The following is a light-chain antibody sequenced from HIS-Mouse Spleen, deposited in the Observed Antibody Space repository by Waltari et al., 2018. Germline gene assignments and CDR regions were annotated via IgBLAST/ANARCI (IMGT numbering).Light chain of an antibody. CDR1: ALPKNY. Sequence: SYELTQPPSVSVSPGQTARTPCSGDALPKNYSYWYQQKSGQAPVLVIYEDSKRPSGIPERFSGSSSGTMATLTISGAQVEDEADYYCYSTDSSGNHRVFGGGTKLTVL. V-gene: IGLV3-10*01. CDR3: YSTDSSGNHRV. CDR2: EDS. J-gene: IGLJ2*01.